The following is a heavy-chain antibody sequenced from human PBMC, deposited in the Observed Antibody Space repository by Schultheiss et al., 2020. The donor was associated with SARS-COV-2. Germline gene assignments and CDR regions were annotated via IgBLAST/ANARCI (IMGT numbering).Heavy chain of an antibody. V-gene: IGHV1-18*01. CDR1: GYTFTSYG. CDR2: ISAYNGNT. J-gene: IGHJ6*02. D-gene: IGHD3-10*01. CDR3: ARWVGTMAYYYYYGMDV. Sequence: GESLKISCKASGYTFTSYGISWVRQAPGQGLEWMGWISAYNGNTNYAQKLQGRVTMTTDTSTSTAYMELSSLRSDDTAVYYCARWVGTMAYYYYYGMDVWGQGTTVTVSS.